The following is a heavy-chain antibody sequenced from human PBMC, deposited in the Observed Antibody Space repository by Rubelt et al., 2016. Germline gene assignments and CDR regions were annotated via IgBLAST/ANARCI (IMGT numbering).Heavy chain of an antibody. J-gene: IGHJ6*02. CDR2: IKRKTDGGTT. Sequence: EAWMNWVRQAPGKGLEWVGRIKRKTDGGTTEYAAPVKGRFIISRDDSKNTVYLQMNSLKTEDAAVYYCTMINTYYYHGMDVWGQGTTVTVSS. V-gene: IGHV3-15*07. CDR3: TMINTYYYHGMDV. CDR1: EAW. D-gene: IGHD3-16*01.